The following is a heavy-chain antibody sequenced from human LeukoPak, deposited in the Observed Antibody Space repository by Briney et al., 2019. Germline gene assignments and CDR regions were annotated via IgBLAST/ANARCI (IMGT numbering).Heavy chain of an antibody. J-gene: IGHJ4*02. CDR3: ARMDSSGYYYDNIDY. D-gene: IGHD3-22*01. Sequence: GGSLRLSCAASGFTFSNYEMNWVRQAPGKGLEWISYISSSGSPIYYADSVKGRFTISRDNTKNSLYLQMNSLRAEDTAVYYCARMDSSGYYYDNIDYWGQGTLVTVSS. CDR2: ISSSGSPI. V-gene: IGHV3-48*03. CDR1: GFTFSNYE.